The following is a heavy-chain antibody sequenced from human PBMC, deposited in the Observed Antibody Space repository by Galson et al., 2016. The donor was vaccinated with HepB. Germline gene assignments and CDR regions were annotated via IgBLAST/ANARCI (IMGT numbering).Heavy chain of an antibody. D-gene: IGHD5-12*01. CDR1: GGSFSGQY. J-gene: IGHJ4*02. CDR3: SRDPMYGGFGDV. V-gene: IGHV4-34*01. Sequence: SETLSLTCAVSGGSFSGQYWRWIRQPPGKGLEWIGEINHRGSSNYNPSLRGRVSMSVDTSANQFSLKLNSVTAADTAVYYCSRDPMYGGFGDVWAQGILVTVSS. CDR2: INHRGSS.